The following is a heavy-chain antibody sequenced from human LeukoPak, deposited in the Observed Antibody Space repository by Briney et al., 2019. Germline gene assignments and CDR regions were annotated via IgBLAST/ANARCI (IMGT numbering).Heavy chain of an antibody. CDR2: ISDDGSNI. CDR3: AKDRIEWFRELLSSFDF. D-gene: IGHD3-10*01. V-gene: IGHV3-30*18. J-gene: IGHJ4*02. CDR1: GFTFSNFG. Sequence: PGRSLRLSCAASGFTFSNFGMHWVRQAPGKGLEWVAVISDDGSNIHYADSVKGRFTISRDNFRNTLFLQTSSLRGEDTAAYYCAKDRIEWFRELLSSFDFWGQGTLVTVSS.